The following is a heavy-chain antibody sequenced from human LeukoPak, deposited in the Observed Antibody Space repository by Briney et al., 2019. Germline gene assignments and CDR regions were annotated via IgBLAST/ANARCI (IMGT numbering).Heavy chain of an antibody. CDR1: GGSISSYY. D-gene: IGHD2-8*02. V-gene: IGHV4-59*01. Sequence: SETLSLTCTVSGGSISSYYWSWIRQPPGKGLEWIGYIYYSGSTNYNPSLKSRVTISVDTSKNQFSLKLSSVTAADTAVYYCARDTGDNHFDYWGQGTLVTVSS. CDR3: ARDTGDNHFDY. CDR2: IYYSGST. J-gene: IGHJ4*02.